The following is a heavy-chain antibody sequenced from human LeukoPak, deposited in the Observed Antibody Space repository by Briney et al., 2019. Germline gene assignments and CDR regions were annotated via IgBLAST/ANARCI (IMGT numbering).Heavy chain of an antibody. CDR2: ISGVTTST. CDR1: GFIFSNYH. J-gene: IGHJ4*02. V-gene: IGHV3-23*01. Sequence: AGGSLRLSCAASGFIFSNYHMSWVRQAPGKGLEWVSRISGVTTSTYYADSVKGRFTISRDNSKNTLYLHMNSLRVEDTALHYCAKPIATIREDPFDSWGQGTLVTVSS. CDR3: AKPIATIREDPFDS. D-gene: IGHD3-10*01.